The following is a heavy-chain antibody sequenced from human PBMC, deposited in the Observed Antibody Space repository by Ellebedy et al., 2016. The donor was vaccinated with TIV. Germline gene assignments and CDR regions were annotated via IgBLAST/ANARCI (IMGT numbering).Heavy chain of an antibody. CDR2: IYYSGST. Sequence: SETLSLTXTVSGGSISSSSYYWGWIRQPPGKGLEWIGSIYYSGSTYYNPSLKSRVTISVDTSKNQFSLKLSSVTAADTAVYYCARWYGAYSGSYYDYWGQGTLVTVSS. D-gene: IGHD1-26*01. J-gene: IGHJ4*02. CDR1: GGSISSSSYY. V-gene: IGHV4-39*07. CDR3: ARWYGAYSGSYYDY.